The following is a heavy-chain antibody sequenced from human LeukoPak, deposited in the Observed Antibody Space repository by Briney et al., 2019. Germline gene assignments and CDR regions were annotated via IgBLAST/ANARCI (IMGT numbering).Heavy chain of an antibody. V-gene: IGHV1-8*01. D-gene: IGHD2-21*01. CDR1: GYTFISYD. CDR2: MNPNSGNT. J-gene: IGHJ5*02. Sequence: ASVKLSCKASGYTFISYDINWVRQATGQGLEWMGWMNPNSGNTGYAQKFQGRVTMTRNTSISTAYMELSSLRSEDTAVYYCARRGATSPPNIYCGGDCYTRNWFDPWGQGTQVTVSS. CDR3: ARRGATSPPNIYCGGDCYTRNWFDP.